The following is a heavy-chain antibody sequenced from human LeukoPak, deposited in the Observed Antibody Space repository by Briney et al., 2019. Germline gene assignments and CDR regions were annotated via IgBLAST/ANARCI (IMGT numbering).Heavy chain of an antibody. V-gene: IGHV3-20*04. CDR1: GFAFDEHG. J-gene: IGHJ4*02. CDR3: ARAPITSPFYFDS. D-gene: IGHD2-2*01. Sequence: GGSLRLSCTASGFAFDEHGMSWVRQVPGKGLEWVSGINWSGGSTGYADPLRGRFAISRDNAKNSLYLQMDSLRAEDTALYYCARAPITSPFYFDSWGQGTLVTVSS. CDR2: INWSGGST.